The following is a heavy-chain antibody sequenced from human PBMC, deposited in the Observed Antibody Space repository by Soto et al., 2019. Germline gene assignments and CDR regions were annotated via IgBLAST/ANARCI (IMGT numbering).Heavy chain of an antibody. Sequence: GASVKVSCKVSGYTLTELSMHWVRQAPGKGLEWMGGFDPEDGETIYAQKFQGRVTMTEDTSTDTAYMELSSPRSEDTAVYYCATRGLNDGHQNLCYWGQGTLVTVSS. J-gene: IGHJ4*02. D-gene: IGHD1-1*01. CDR2: FDPEDGET. CDR1: GYTLTELS. CDR3: ATRGLNDGHQNLCY. V-gene: IGHV1-24*01.